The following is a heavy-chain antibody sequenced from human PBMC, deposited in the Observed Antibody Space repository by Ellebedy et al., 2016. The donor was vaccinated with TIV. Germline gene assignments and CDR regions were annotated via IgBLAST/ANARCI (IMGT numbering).Heavy chain of an antibody. D-gene: IGHD1-26*01. CDR3: ARDWYSGTYAANWFDP. Sequence: ASVKVSXXASGYTFTSSGINWVRQAPGRGLEWMGWVSGYDGNTIYAQKFQGRVTMTRDTSISTGYMELSRLRSDDTAVYYCARDWYSGTYAANWFDPWGQGTLVTVSS. CDR2: VSGYDGNT. CDR1: GYTFTSSG. V-gene: IGHV1-18*01. J-gene: IGHJ5*02.